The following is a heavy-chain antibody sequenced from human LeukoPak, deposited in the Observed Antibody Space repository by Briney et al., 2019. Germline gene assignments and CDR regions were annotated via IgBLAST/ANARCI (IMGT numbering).Heavy chain of an antibody. CDR2: INPSGGST. CDR3: ARFPVVGGTFRYYYYYGMDV. CDR1: GYTFTSYY. V-gene: IGHV1-46*01. Sequence: ASVKVSCKASGYTFTSYYMHWVRQAPGQGLEWMGIINPSGGSTSYAQKFQGRVTMTRDTSTSTAYMELRSLRSDDTAVYYCARFPVVGGTFRYYYYYGMDVWGQGTTVTVSS. J-gene: IGHJ6*02. D-gene: IGHD3-16*01.